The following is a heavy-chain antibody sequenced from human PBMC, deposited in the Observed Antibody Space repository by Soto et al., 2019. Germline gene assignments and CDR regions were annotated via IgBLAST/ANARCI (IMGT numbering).Heavy chain of an antibody. D-gene: IGHD3-10*01. Sequence: GGSLRLSCAASGFTVSRHSIHWVRQAPGKGLEWVSTFSNFAGNTYYADAVEGRFTISRDDALNTVFLQMDSLRPDDTALYYCGRDWWAYGSGHGQPFEPWGQGTLVTVSS. J-gene: IGHJ5*02. CDR3: GRDWWAYGSGHGQPFEP. V-gene: IGHV3-30*03. CDR2: FSNFAGNT. CDR1: GFTVSRHS.